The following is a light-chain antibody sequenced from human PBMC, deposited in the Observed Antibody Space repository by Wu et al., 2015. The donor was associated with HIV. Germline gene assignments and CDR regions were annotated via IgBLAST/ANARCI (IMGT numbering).Light chain of an antibody. CDR2: WL. CDR3: QQYDRSPPFYS. V-gene: IGKV3-20*01. J-gene: IGKJ2*03. CDR1: SVTTQL. Sequence: SVTTQLCNLGSQQKTYGHGVPRVVDLWWLHQGHWHPDRFSGSASGTDFTLTISRLEPEDFAVYYCQQYDRSPPFYSFGQGTKLEIK.